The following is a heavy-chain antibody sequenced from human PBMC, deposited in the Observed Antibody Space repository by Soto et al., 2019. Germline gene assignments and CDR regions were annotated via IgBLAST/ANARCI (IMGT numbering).Heavy chain of an antibody. CDR2: IYYSGST. CDR3: ARRVDGSGVTDWFDP. CDR1: GGSISSGGYY. V-gene: IGHV4-31*03. J-gene: IGHJ5*02. Sequence: PSETLSLTCTVSGGSISSGGYYWSWIRQHPGKGLEWIGYIYYSGSTYYNPSLKSRVTISVDTSKNQFSLKLSSVTAADTAVYYCARRVDGSGVTDWFDPWGQGTLVTVSS. D-gene: IGHD3-10*01.